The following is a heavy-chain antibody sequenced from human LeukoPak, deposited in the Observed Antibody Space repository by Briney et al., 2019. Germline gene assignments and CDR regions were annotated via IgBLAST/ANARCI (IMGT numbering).Heavy chain of an antibody. CDR2: INHSGST. D-gene: IGHD2-15*01. J-gene: IGHJ4*02. CDR1: GGSFSGYY. V-gene: IGHV4-34*01. Sequence: SETLSLTCAVYGGSFSGYYWSWIRQPPGKGLEWIGEINHSGSTNYNPSLKSRVTISVDTSKNQFSPKLSSVTAADTAVYYCARGYCSGGSCYLFDYWGQGTLVTVSS. CDR3: ARGYCSGGSCYLFDY.